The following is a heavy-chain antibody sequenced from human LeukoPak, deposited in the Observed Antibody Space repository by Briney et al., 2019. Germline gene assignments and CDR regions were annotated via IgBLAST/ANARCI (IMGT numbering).Heavy chain of an antibody. V-gene: IGHV1-18*01. Sequence: ASVKVSCKASGYTFTNCDISWVRQAPGQGLEWMGWISAYNDNTNYAQKLQGRVTMTTDTSTSTAYMELRSLRSDDTAVYYCAREHSGSYSQPLDYFDYWGQGTLVTVSS. CDR3: AREHSGSYSQPLDYFDY. CDR2: ISAYNDNT. J-gene: IGHJ4*02. CDR1: GYTFTNCD. D-gene: IGHD1-26*01.